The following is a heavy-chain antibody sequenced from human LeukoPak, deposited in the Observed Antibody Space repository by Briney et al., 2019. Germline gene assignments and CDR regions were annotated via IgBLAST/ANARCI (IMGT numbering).Heavy chain of an antibody. Sequence: SETLSLTCTVSGGSISSGSYYWSWIRQPAGNGLEWIGRIYTSGSTNYNPSLKSRVTISVDTSKNQFSLKLSSVTAADTAVYYCARDYVGAELMIYWFDPWGQGTLVTVSS. CDR2: IYTSGST. CDR3: ARDYVGAELMIYWFDP. V-gene: IGHV4-61*02. J-gene: IGHJ5*02. D-gene: IGHD1-26*01. CDR1: GGSISSGSYY.